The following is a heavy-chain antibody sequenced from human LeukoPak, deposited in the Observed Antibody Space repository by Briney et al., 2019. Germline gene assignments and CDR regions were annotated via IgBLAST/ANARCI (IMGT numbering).Heavy chain of an antibody. J-gene: IGHJ3*02. V-gene: IGHV5-51*01. CDR2: IFPGDSDT. CDR1: EDTFNNYW. D-gene: IGHD1-14*01. Sequence: GESLKISCEASEDTFNNYWIAWVRQAPGKGLEWVGIIFPGDSDTRNSPSLQGHVTISADKYGSTAYLQWGSLKASDSAMYYWVRDRNGRYAFDIWGLGTRVTVSS. CDR3: VRDRNGRYAFDI.